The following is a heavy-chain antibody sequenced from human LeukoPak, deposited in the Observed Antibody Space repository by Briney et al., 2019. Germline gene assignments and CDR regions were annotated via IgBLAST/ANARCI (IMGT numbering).Heavy chain of an antibody. J-gene: IGHJ6*03. CDR3: AGSGSTYYYYYMDV. CDR2: INPNSGGT. D-gene: IGHD3-10*01. V-gene: IGHV1-2*02. CDR1: GYTFTGYY. Sequence: ASVKVSCKASGYTFTGYYMHWVRQAPGQGLEWMGWINPNSGGTNYAQKFQGRVTITRDTPISTAYMELSRLRSDDTAVYYCAGSGSTYYYYYMDVWGKGTTVTVSS.